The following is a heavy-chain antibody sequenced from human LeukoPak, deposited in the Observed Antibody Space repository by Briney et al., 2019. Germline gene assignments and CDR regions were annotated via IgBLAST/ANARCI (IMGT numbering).Heavy chain of an antibody. CDR1: GFAFNTYA. Sequence: PGGSLRLSCAASGFAFNTYAVHWVRQAPGKGLEWVAVISYDGYTIYYADSVRGRFTISRDNSKNILYLQMNSLRAEDTAVYYCARDLSAGYSSNWYDYWGQGTLVTVSS. D-gene: IGHD6-13*01. CDR3: ARDLSAGYSSNWYDY. J-gene: IGHJ5*01. V-gene: IGHV3-30-3*01. CDR2: ISYDGYTI.